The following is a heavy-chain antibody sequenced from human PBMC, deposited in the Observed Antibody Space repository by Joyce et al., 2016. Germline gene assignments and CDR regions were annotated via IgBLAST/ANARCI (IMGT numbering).Heavy chain of an antibody. J-gene: IGHJ5*02. V-gene: IGHV3-21*01. CDR2: ISSSSNFI. CDR3: VRDQGDGSGNP. D-gene: IGHD3-10*01. CDR1: GFTISIYT. Sequence: DVRLVESGGGLVKPGGSLRLSCAASGFTISIYTMNWVREAPGKGLEWVSSISSSSNFIYYADAVKGRFTISRDNAENSLYLQMNSLRTEDTAVYYCVRDQGDGSGNPWGQGTLVTVSS.